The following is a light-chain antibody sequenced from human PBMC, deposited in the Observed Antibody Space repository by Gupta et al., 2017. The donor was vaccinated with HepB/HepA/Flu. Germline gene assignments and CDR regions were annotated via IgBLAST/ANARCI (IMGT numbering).Light chain of an antibody. CDR3: SSYTNSSNRVV. Sequence: SALTQPASVSGSPGRSITLSCTGTSSDVGGSNHVPWYQQHPGKAPKLMIYDVSNRHSGVANRFSGSKSGNTATLTIAGLQAEDEADYYCSSYTNSSNRVVFGGGTKLTVL. V-gene: IGLV2-14*03. CDR2: DVS. J-gene: IGLJ2*01. CDR1: SSDVGGSNH.